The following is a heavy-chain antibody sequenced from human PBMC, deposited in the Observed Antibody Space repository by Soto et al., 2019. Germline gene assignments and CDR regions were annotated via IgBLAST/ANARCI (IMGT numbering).Heavy chain of an antibody. D-gene: IGHD4-17*01. CDR3: TTVFDYGESFIDY. J-gene: IGHJ4*02. V-gene: IGHV3-15*01. CDR2: IKSKTDGGTT. Sequence: VQLVESGGGLVKPGGSLRLSCAASGFTFSNAWMSWVRQAPGKGLEWVGRIKSKTDGGTTDYAAPVKGRFTISREDSKNTLYLQMNSLKTEDTAVYYCTTVFDYGESFIDYWGQGTLVTVSS. CDR1: GFTFSNAW.